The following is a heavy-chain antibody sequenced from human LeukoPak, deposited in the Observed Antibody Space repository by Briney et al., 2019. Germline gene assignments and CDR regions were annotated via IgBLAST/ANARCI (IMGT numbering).Heavy chain of an antibody. J-gene: IGHJ4*02. CDR1: GGSISSYY. D-gene: IGHD7-27*01. CDR2: IYYSGST. CDR3: ARDINWGGFDY. V-gene: IGHV4-59*01. Sequence: PSETLSLTCAVSGGSISSYYWSWIRQPPGKGLEWIGYIYYSGSTNYNPSLKSRVTISVDTSKNQFSLKLSSVTAADTAVYYCARDINWGGFDYWGQGTLVTVSS.